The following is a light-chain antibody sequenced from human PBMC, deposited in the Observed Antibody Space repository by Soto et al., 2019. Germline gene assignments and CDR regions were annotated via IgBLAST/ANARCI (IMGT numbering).Light chain of an antibody. CDR2: EGS. Sequence: QSALTQPASVSGSPGQSITISCTGTSSDVGSYNLVSWYQQHPVKAPKLMIYEGSKRPSGVSNRFSGSKSGNTASLTISGLQAEDEADYYCCSYAGSSPHVVFGGGTKLTVL. J-gene: IGLJ2*01. CDR3: CSYAGSSPHVV. V-gene: IGLV2-23*01. CDR1: SSDVGSYNL.